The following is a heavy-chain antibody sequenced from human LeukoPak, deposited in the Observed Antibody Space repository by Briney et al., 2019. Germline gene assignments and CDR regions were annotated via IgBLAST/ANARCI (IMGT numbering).Heavy chain of an antibody. D-gene: IGHD3-10*01. J-gene: IGHJ3*02. CDR3: AREMAVPIVVPDSFDI. V-gene: IGHV1-69*05. CDR2: IIPIFGTA. CDR1: GGTFSSYA. Sequence: SVKVSCKASGGTFSSYAISWVRQAPGQGLEWMGGIIPIFGTANYAQKFQGRVTITTDESTSTAYMELSSLRSEDTAVYYCAREMAVPIVVPDSFDIWGQGTMVTVSS.